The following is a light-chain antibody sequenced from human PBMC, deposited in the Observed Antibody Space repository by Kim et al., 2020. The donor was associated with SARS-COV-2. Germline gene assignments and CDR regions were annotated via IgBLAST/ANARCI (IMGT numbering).Light chain of an antibody. V-gene: IGKV3-15*01. CDR3: QQYNDWALT. Sequence: VSPGESATLAGRASQNSHTHLAWYHQKPGQAPRLIISGASTRATGIPARFSGSGSGTEFTLTISSLQSEDFGVYHCQQYNDWALTFGGGTKVDIK. J-gene: IGKJ4*01. CDR1: QNSHTH. CDR2: GAS.